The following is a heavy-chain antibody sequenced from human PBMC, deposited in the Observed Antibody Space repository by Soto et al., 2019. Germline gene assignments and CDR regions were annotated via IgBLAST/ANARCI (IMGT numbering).Heavy chain of an antibody. J-gene: IGHJ4*02. CDR3: AKSEGQSIAARSLLKFDY. Sequence: GGSLRLSCAASGFTFSSYAMGWVRQAPGKGLERVSAVSGNGGSTYYADSVKGRFTITRDNSKNALYLQMNSLRAEDTAVYYCAKSEGQSIAARSLLKFDYWGQGTLVTVSS. CDR2: VSGNGGST. CDR1: GFTFSSYA. D-gene: IGHD6-6*01. V-gene: IGHV3-23*01.